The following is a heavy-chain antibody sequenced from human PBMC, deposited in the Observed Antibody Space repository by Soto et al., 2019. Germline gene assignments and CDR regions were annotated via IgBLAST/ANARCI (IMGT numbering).Heavy chain of an antibody. V-gene: IGHV4-59*08. J-gene: IGHJ4*02. D-gene: IGHD4-4*01. Sequence: QVQLQESGPGLVKPSETLSLTCSFSGGSISSYYWSWIRQPPGKGLEWIGYIYYSGSTNYNPPLKIPITISVDTSQNQFSLKLSTSTAAAPAVYYGAGTTTAPLDYLCQGTLVTVSS. CDR2: IYYSGST. CDR3: AGTTTAPLDY. CDR1: GGSISSYY.